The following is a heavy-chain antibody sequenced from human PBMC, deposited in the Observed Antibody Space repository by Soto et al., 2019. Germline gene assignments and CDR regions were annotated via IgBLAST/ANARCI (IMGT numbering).Heavy chain of an antibody. CDR1: GGSISSVCYY. D-gene: IGHD6-19*01. Sequence: SETLSLTCTVSGGSISSVCYYWSWIRQHPGKGLEWIGYIYYSGSTYYNPSLKSRVTISVDTSKNQFSLKLSSVTAADTAVYYCARFSTSIAVLRYHFDYWGQGTLVTVSS. V-gene: IGHV4-31*02. CDR2: IYYSGST. J-gene: IGHJ4*02. CDR3: ARFSTSIAVLRYHFDY.